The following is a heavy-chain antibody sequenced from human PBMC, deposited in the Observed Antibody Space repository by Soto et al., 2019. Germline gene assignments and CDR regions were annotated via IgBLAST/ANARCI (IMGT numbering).Heavy chain of an antibody. CDR3: AIRGVANRRDAFDI. CDR1: GGTFSNYA. D-gene: IGHD2-15*01. CDR2: AIPVYGST. V-gene: IGHV1-69*01. J-gene: IGHJ3*02. Sequence: QVQLVQSGAEVKKPGTSVKVSCEVSGGTFSNYAITWVRQAPGQGLEWLGGAIPVYGSTNYAQKFQGRVTITTGETATTTVMELGSLRSYETAVYYCAIRGVANRRDAFDIWGQGPLVTVS.